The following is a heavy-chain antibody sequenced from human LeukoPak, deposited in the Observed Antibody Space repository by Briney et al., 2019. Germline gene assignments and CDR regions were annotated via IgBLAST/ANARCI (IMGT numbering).Heavy chain of an antibody. D-gene: IGHD1-7*01. V-gene: IGHV3-7*01. CDR2: IKQDGSEK. CDR1: GFTFSGFW. CDR3: ARAGSFWHYVY. Sequence: GSLRLSCAASGFTFSGFWMSWVRQAPGKGLEWVANIKQDGSEKYYVDSVKGRFTISRDNAKNSLSLQMNGLRVEDTAVYYCARAGSFWHYVYWGQGTLVTVSS. J-gene: IGHJ4*02.